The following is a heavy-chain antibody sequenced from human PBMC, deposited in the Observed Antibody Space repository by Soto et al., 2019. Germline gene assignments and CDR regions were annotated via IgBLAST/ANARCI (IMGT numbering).Heavy chain of an antibody. CDR2: IYSGGST. CDR1: GFTVSSNY. Sequence: GSLRLSCAASGFTVSSNYMSWVRQAPGKGLEWVSVIYSGGSTYYADSVKGRFTISRDNSKNTLYLQMNSLRAEDTAVYYCARDRLLSPTVAGTYYYYYGMDVWGQGTTVTVSS. V-gene: IGHV3-53*01. D-gene: IGHD6-19*01. J-gene: IGHJ6*02. CDR3: ARDRLLSPTVAGTYYYYYGMDV.